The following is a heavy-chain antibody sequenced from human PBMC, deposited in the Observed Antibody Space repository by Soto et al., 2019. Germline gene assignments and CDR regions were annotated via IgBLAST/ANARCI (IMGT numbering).Heavy chain of an antibody. Sequence: ASVKVSCKASGYTLTELSMHWVRQAPGKGLEWMGGFDPEDGETIYAQKFQGRVTMTEDTSTDTAYMELSSLRSEDTAVYYCATHPTKVLRFLDRDKVAGAYWGQGTLVTVSS. CDR3: ATHPTKVLRFLDRDKVAGAY. J-gene: IGHJ4*02. D-gene: IGHD3-3*01. CDR2: FDPEDGET. V-gene: IGHV1-24*01. CDR1: GYTLTELS.